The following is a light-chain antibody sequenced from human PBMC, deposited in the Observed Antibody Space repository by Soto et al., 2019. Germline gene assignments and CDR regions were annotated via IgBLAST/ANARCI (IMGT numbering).Light chain of an antibody. CDR3: QQYNSYS. CDR1: QSISSY. J-gene: IGKJ1*01. CDR2: DAS. Sequence: DIHMTQSASSLSASVGYRFTITCRASQSISSYLNWYQQKTGKAPKLLIYDASSLESGVPSSFSGSGSGTEFTLTISSLQPDDFATYYCQQYNSYSFGQGTKVDIK. V-gene: IGKV1-5*01.